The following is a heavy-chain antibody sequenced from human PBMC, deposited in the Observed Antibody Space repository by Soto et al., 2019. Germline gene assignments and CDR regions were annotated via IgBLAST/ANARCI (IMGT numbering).Heavy chain of an antibody. CDR2: IKQDGSEK. V-gene: IGHV3-7*03. Sequence: GSLRLSCAASRFSFSIYWMSWFRQSPGKGLEWVANIKQDGSEKYYVDSVKGRFTISRDNAKNSVYLQMNSLRAEDTAVYYCASQAGILTGNYKFEYWGQGTLVSVSS. D-gene: IGHD3-9*01. J-gene: IGHJ4*02. CDR3: ASQAGILTGNYKFEY. CDR1: RFSFSIYW.